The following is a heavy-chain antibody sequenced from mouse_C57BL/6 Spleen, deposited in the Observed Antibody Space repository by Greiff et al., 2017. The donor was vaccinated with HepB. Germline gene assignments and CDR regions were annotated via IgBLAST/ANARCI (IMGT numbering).Heavy chain of an antibody. CDR2: IYPRSGNT. V-gene: IGHV1-81*01. Sequence: VNLVESGAELARPGASVKLSCKASGYTFTSYGISWVKQRTGQGLEWIGEIYPRSGNTYYNEKFKGKATLTADKSSSTAYMELRSLTSEDSAVYFCARESGFAYWGQGTLVTVSA. CDR1: GYTFTSYG. J-gene: IGHJ3*01. CDR3: ARESGFAY. D-gene: IGHD1-3*01.